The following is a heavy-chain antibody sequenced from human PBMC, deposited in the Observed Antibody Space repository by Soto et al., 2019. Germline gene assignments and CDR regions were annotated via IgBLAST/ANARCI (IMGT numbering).Heavy chain of an antibody. CDR1: GYTFTTYG. CDR3: ARARYYYDSSGLDY. D-gene: IGHD3-22*01. V-gene: IGHV1-18*01. Sequence: ASVKVSCKASGYTFTTYGISWVRQAPGQGLEWMGWINAYNSNTKYSQKFQGRVTISRDTSASTAYMELSSLRSEDTAVYYCARARYYYDSSGLDYWGQGTLVTVSS. J-gene: IGHJ4*02. CDR2: INAYNSNT.